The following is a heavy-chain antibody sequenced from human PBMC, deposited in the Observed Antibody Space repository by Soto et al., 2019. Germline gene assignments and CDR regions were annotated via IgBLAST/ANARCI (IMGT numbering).Heavy chain of an antibody. CDR2: IYYSGST. CDR1: GGSISSTSYY. J-gene: IGHJ4*02. CDR3: ARRYGPGFDY. D-gene: IGHD4-17*01. Sequence: SETLSLTCTVSGGSISSTSYYWGWIRQPPGKGLEWIGSIYYSGSTYYNPSLKSRVTISVDTSKNQFSLKLSSVTAADTAVYYCARRYGPGFDYWGQGTLVTVSS. V-gene: IGHV4-39*01.